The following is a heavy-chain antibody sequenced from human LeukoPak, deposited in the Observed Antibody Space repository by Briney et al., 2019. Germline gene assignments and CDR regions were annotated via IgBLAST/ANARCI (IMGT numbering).Heavy chain of an antibody. CDR3: ARRVVARKYYFDY. Sequence: SETLSLTCAVYGGSFSGYYWSWIRQPPGKGLEWHGEINPSGSTNYNPSLKSRVTISVDTSKNQFSLKLSSVTAADTAVYYCARRVVARKYYFDYWGQGTLVTVSS. V-gene: IGHV4-34*01. CDR2: INPSGST. CDR1: GGSFSGYY. J-gene: IGHJ4*02. D-gene: IGHD2-15*01.